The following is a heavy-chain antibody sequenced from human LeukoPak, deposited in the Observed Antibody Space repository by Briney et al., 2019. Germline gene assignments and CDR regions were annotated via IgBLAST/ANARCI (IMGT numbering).Heavy chain of an antibody. CDR1: GGSISSSSYY. CDR3: ARGESWDCSGGSCYSGGVDY. CDR2: IYYSGST. D-gene: IGHD2-15*01. V-gene: IGHV4-61*05. Sequence: SETLSLTCTVSGGSISSSSYYWGWIRQPPGTGLEWIGYIYYSGSTNYNPSLKSRVTISVDTSKNQFSLKLSSVTAADTAVYYCARGESWDCSGGSCYSGGVDYWGQGTLVTVSS. J-gene: IGHJ4*02.